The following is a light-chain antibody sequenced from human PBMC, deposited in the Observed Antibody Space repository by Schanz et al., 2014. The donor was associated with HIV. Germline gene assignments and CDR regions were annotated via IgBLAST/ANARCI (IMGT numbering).Light chain of an antibody. CDR3: CSYAGSYTYV. V-gene: IGLV2-14*03. Sequence: QSALTQPASGSGSPGQAITISCTGTSSDVGGYNYLPRCQQYPGEPPKLLIYDVSHRPSGVPYRFSGAKSGNTASLTISGLQAEDEADYYCCSYAGSYTYVFGIGTKLTVL. J-gene: IGLJ1*01. CDR2: DVS. CDR1: SSDVGGYNY.